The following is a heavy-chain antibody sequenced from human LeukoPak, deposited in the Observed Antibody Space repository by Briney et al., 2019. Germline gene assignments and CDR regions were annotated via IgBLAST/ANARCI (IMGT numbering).Heavy chain of an antibody. CDR2: INPNSGVT. J-gene: IGHJ4*02. V-gene: IGHV1-2*02. Sequence: ASVKVSCKASGYTFTGYYMHWVRQAPGQGPEWMGWINPNSGVTNYAQKLQGRVTMTTDTSTTTVYMELRSLRSDDTAVYYCARDRIGVAGTAPEYWGQGTLVTVSS. D-gene: IGHD6-19*01. CDR3: ARDRIGVAGTAPEY. CDR1: GYTFTGYY.